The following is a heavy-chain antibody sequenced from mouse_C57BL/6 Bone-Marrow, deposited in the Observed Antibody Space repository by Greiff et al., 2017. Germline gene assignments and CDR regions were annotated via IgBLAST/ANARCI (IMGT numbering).Heavy chain of an antibody. V-gene: IGHV1-82*01. Sequence: VQLQQSGPELVKPGASVKISCKASGYAFSSSWMNWVKQRSGKGLVWIGRIYPGDGDTNYNGKIRGKGTLTADKSSSTAYMQLSSLTSDDSAVYFCARRGAFFDYWGQGTTLTVSS. CDR2: IYPGDGDT. D-gene: IGHD3-1*01. J-gene: IGHJ2*01. CDR1: GYAFSSSW. CDR3: ARRGAFFDY.